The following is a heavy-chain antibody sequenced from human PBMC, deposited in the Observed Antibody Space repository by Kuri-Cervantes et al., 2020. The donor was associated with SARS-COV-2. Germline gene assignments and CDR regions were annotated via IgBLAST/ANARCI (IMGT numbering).Heavy chain of an antibody. CDR3: ARGGKYYDFWSGYLPTIPTYYYYMDV. D-gene: IGHD3-3*01. CDR1: GFTFSSYA. V-gene: IGHV3-30*04. J-gene: IGHJ6*03. Sequence: GESLKISCAASGFTFSSYAMHWVRQAPGKGLEWVAVISYDGSSRYYTDSVKGRFTISRDNSKNTLYLQMNSLRAEDTAVYYCARGGKYYDFWSGYLPTIPTYYYYMDVWGKGTTVTVSS. CDR2: ISYDGSSR.